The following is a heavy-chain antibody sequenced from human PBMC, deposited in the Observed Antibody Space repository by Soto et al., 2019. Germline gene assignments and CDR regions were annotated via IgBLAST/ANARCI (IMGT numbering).Heavy chain of an antibody. J-gene: IGHJ4*02. CDR2: ISGSGGRT. CDR3: AKAGDEHCSESHFPVDY. Sequence: EVQLLESGGVLVQPGGSLRLSCAASGFTFSTYAMTWVRQAPGKGLEWVSSISGSGGRTYYADSVKARFTISRDNSKNTLYLQTISLRAEDTAVYYCAKAGDEHCSESHFPVDYWGQGTLVRVSS. CDR1: GFTFSTYA. D-gene: IGHD3-10*02. V-gene: IGHV3-23*01.